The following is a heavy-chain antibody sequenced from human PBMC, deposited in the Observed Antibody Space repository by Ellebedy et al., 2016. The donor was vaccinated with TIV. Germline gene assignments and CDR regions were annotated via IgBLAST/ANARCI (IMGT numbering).Heavy chain of an antibody. CDR3: AREYSSSSGRTFDI. D-gene: IGHD6-6*01. CDR2: VYSSGNT. V-gene: IGHV4-4*07. Sequence: SETLSLXXNVSGGSITSYYWNWIRQPADKGLEWIGRVYSSGNTNYNPLLKSRVTMSMDTSKNQVSLNLTSVTAADTALYYCAREYSSSSGRTFDIWGQGTMVTVSS. J-gene: IGHJ3*02. CDR1: GGSITSYY.